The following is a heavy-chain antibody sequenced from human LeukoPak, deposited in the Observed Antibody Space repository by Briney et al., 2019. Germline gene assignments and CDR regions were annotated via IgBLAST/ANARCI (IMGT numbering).Heavy chain of an antibody. Sequence: PSETLSLTCTVSGGPISSYYWGWIRQPPGKGLEWIGYIYYSGSTNYNPSLKSRVTISVDTSKNQFSLKLSSVTAADTAVYYCARGSQRFDYWGQGTLVTVSS. J-gene: IGHJ4*02. V-gene: IGHV4-59*01. CDR3: ARGSQRFDY. CDR1: GGPISSYY. D-gene: IGHD2-15*01. CDR2: IYYSGST.